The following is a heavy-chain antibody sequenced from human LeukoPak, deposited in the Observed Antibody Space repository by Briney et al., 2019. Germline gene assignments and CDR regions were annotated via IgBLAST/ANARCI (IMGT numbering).Heavy chain of an antibody. CDR3: ARAGSRATINSLGANWFDP. CDR2: ISYDGSNK. Sequence: PGGSLRLSCAASGFTFSSYAMHWVRQAPGKGLEWVAVISYDGSNKYYADSVKGRFTISRDNSKNTLYLQMNSLRAEDTAVYYCARAGSRATINSLGANWFDPWGQGTLVTVSS. D-gene: IGHD5-12*01. CDR1: GFTFSSYA. J-gene: IGHJ5*02. V-gene: IGHV3-30-3*01.